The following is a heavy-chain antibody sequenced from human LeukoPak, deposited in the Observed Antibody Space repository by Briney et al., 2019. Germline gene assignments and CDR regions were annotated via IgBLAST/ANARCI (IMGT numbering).Heavy chain of an antibody. CDR2: ISSSSSYI. CDR3: ARAPPSMVRGVIKHTYYFDY. V-gene: IGHV3-21*01. D-gene: IGHD3-10*01. J-gene: IGHJ4*02. CDR1: GFTFSSYS. Sequence: GGSLRLSCAASGFTFSSYSMNWVRQAPGKGLEWVSPISSSSSYIYYADSVKGRFTISRDNAKNSLYLQMNSLRAEDTAVYYCARAPPSMVRGVIKHTYYFDYWGQGTLVTVSS.